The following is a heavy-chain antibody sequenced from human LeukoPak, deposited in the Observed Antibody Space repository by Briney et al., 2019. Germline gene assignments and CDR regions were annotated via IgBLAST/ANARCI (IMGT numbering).Heavy chain of an antibody. J-gene: IGHJ4*02. V-gene: IGHV3-21*01. CDR2: ISSSSSYI. CDR1: GFTFSSYS. D-gene: IGHD1-26*01. CDR3: ARDGSGSYRNPDY. Sequence: TGGSLRLSCAASGFTFSSYSMNWVRQAPGKGLEWVSSISSSSSYIYYADSVKGRFTISRDNAKNSLYLQMNSLSAEDTAVYYCARDGSGSYRNPDYWGQGTLVTVSS.